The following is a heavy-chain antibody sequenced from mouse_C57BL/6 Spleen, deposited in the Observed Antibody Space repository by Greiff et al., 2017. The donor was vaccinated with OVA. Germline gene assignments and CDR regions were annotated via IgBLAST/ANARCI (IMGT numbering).Heavy chain of an antibody. Sequence: QVQLQQPGAELVMPGASVKLSCKASGYTFTSYWMHWVKQRPGQGLEWIGEIDPSDSFTNYNQKFKGKSTLTVDKSSSTAYMQLSSLTSEDSAVYYCARGAYWGQGTLVTVSA. J-gene: IGHJ3*01. V-gene: IGHV1-69*01. CDR3: ARGAY. CDR1: GYTFTSYW. CDR2: IDPSDSFT.